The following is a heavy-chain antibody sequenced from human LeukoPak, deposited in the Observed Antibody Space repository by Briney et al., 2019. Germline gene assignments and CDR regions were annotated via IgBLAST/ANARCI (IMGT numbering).Heavy chain of an antibody. CDR2: IYYSGST. V-gene: IGHV4-61*01. J-gene: IGHJ6*03. D-gene: IGHD3-3*01. CDR1: GGSISSSSYY. CDR3: ARVLQGDFWSGLYYYYYMDV. Sequence: SETLSLTCTVSGGSISSSSYYWSWIRQPPGKGLEWIGYIYYSGSTNYNPSLKSRVTISVDTSKNQFSLKLSSVTAADTAVYYCARVLQGDFWSGLYYYYYMDVWGKGTTVTVSS.